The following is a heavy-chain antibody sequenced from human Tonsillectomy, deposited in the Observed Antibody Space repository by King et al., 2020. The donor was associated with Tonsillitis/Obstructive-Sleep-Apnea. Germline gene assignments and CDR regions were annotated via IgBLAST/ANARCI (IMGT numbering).Heavy chain of an antibody. Sequence: VQLVESGGGLVQPGGSLRLSCVASGFTFSTYAMTWGRQAPGKGPEWVSGCSGSKCGPYYAASVKGRFTISSDNSKNTLYLQMNSLRADDTALYYCAKDFAAVTGDPGSWGQGTLVTVSS. CDR3: AKDFAAVTGDPGS. CDR1: GFTFSTYA. J-gene: IGHJ5*02. CDR2: CSGSKCGP. V-gene: IGHV3-23*04. D-gene: IGHD6-19*01.